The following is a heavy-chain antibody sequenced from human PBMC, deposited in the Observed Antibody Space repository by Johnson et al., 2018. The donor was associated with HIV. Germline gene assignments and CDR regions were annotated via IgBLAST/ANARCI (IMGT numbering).Heavy chain of an antibody. CDR3: AKADYGGNPDDAFDI. V-gene: IGHV3-30*18. CDR2: ISYDGSNK. CDR1: GFTFSSYG. J-gene: IGHJ3*02. D-gene: IGHD4-23*01. Sequence: QLVESGGGVVQPGRSLRLSCAASGFTFSSYGMHWVRQAPGKGLEWVAVISYDGSNKYYADSVKGRFTISRDNSKNTLYLQMNSLRAEDTAVYYCAKADYGGNPDDAFDIWGQGTMVTVSS.